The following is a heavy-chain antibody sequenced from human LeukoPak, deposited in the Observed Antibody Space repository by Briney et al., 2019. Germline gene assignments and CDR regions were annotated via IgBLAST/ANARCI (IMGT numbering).Heavy chain of an antibody. Sequence: PSETLSLTCTVSGDSISNSRYYWGWIRQPPGKGLDWIASIYYGGSTFYNPSLKSRVTISVDTSKNQFSLKLSSVTAADTAVYYCASLWPSGLDYWGQGTLVTVSS. D-gene: IGHD2-15*01. CDR3: ASLWPSGLDY. J-gene: IGHJ4*02. CDR2: IYYGGST. V-gene: IGHV4-39*07. CDR1: GDSISNSRYY.